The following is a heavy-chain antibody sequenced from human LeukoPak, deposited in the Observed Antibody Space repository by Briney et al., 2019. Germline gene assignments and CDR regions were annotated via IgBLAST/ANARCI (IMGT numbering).Heavy chain of an antibody. CDR3: ARGWSSGRYNY. D-gene: IGHD6-19*01. Sequence: SVKVSCKASGGTFSSYAISWVRQAPGQGREWMGRIIPIFGTANYAQKFQGRVTITTDESTSTAYMELSGLRSEDTAVYYCARGWSSGRYNYWGQGTLVTVSS. CDR1: GGTFSSYA. J-gene: IGHJ4*02. CDR2: IIPIFGTA. V-gene: IGHV1-69*05.